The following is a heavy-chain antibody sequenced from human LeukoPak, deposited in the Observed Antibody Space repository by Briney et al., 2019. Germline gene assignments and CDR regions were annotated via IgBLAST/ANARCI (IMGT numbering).Heavy chain of an antibody. CDR2: FSESGGNT. V-gene: IGHV3-23*01. CDR1: GFTFSNYA. J-gene: IGHJ4*02. CDR3: AKGVSRGVDPTGLEY. D-gene: IGHD1-1*01. Sequence: PGGSLRLSCAASGFTFSNYALSWVRQAPGKGLEWVSTFSESGGNTYYADSVKGRFTISRDNSKNTLFLQTNSMRPEDTAVYYCAKGVSRGVDPTGLEYWGQGTLVTVSS.